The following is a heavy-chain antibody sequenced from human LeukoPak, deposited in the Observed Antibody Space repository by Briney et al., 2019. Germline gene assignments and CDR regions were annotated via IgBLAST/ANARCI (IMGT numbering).Heavy chain of an antibody. Sequence: GGSLRLSCAGSGFTLTRFWMHWVRQAPGKGLVWVSCINVEGTTTTYADSVEGRFSISRDENTLYLQMNHLRVDDTAVYYCTRGGEEPFDYWGQGTLVTVSS. V-gene: IGHV3-74*01. CDR1: GFTLTRFW. CDR2: INVEGTTT. D-gene: IGHD3-10*01. J-gene: IGHJ4*02. CDR3: TRGGEEPFDY.